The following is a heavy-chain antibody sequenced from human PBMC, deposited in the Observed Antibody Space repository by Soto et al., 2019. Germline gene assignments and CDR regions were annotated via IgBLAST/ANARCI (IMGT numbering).Heavy chain of an antibody. CDR1: GFTFSSYS. J-gene: IGHJ3*02. CDR3: ERVASTRGAFDI. D-gene: IGHD2-2*01. V-gene: IGHV3-48*02. CDR2: ISSSSSTI. Sequence: GGSLRLSCAASGFTFSSYSMNWVRQAPGKGLEWVSYISSSSSTIYYADSVKGRFTISRDTAKNSLYLQKNSLKDEETALYYCERVASTRGAFDIWGQGTMVTVSS.